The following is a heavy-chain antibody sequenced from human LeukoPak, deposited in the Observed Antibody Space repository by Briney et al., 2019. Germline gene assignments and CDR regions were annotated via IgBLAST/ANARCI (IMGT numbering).Heavy chain of an antibody. D-gene: IGHD3-16*02. CDR3: ARVSNDYVWGSYRSRYYFDY. J-gene: IGHJ4*02. V-gene: IGHV4-34*01. CDR1: GGSFSGYY. CDR2: INHSGST. Sequence: PSETLSLTCAVYGGSFSGYYWSWIRQPPGKGLEWIGEINHSGSTNYNPSLKSRVTISVDTSKNQFSLKLSSVTAADTAVYYCARVSNDYVWGSYRSRYYFDYWGQGTLVTVSS.